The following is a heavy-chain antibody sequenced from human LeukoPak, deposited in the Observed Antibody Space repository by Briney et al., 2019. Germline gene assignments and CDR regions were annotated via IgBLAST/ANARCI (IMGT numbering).Heavy chain of an antibody. V-gene: IGHV1-69*01. CDR2: IIPIFGTA. J-gene: IGHJ4*02. D-gene: IGHD5-24*01. CDR1: GGTFSSYA. CDR3: ARGRPWLQLPFDY. Sequence: SVKVSCKASGGTFSSYAISWVRQAPGQGLEWMGGIIPIFGTANYAQKFQGRVTITADESTSTAYMGLSSLRSEDTAVYYCARGRPWLQLPFDYWGQGTLVTVSS.